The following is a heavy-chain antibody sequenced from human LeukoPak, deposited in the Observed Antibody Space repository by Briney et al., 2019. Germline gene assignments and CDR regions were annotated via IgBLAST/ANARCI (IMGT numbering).Heavy chain of an antibody. D-gene: IGHD2/OR15-2a*01. Sequence: GGSLRLSCAASGFSFSSYSINWVRQAPGKGLEWVSYISGDGNAKHCTDSVKGRFTISRDNAKNALYLQMNSLRAEDTAVYFCARDYVYAFDYWGQGTLVTVSS. CDR1: GFSFSSYS. CDR2: ISGDGNAK. CDR3: ARDYVYAFDY. J-gene: IGHJ4*02. V-gene: IGHV3-48*01.